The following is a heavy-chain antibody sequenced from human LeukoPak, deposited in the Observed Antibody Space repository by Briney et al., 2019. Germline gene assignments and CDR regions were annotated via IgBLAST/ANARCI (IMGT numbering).Heavy chain of an antibody. J-gene: IGHJ4*02. CDR1: GFTFSDYY. V-gene: IGHV3-11*01. D-gene: IGHD5-24*01. CDR2: ISSSGSTI. Sequence: GGSLRLSCAASGFTFSDYYMIWIRQAPGKGLEWVSYISSSGSTIYYADSVKGRFTISRDNAKNSLYLQMNSLRAEDTAVYYCAREKMATSIDYWGQGTLVTVSS. CDR3: AREKMATSIDY.